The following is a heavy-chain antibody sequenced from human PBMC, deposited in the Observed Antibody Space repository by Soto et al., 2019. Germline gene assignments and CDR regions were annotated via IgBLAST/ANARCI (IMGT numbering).Heavy chain of an antibody. CDR2: IYYSGST. D-gene: IGHD6-6*01. CDR1: GGSISSYY. CDR3: AREVNFLRAARNWFDP. J-gene: IGHJ5*02. Sequence: PSETLSLTCTVSGGSISSYYWSWIRQPPGKGLEWIGYIYYSGSTNYNPSLKSRVTISVDTSKNQFSLKLSSVTAADTAVYYCAREVNFLRAARNWFDPWGQGTLVTVSS. V-gene: IGHV4-59*01.